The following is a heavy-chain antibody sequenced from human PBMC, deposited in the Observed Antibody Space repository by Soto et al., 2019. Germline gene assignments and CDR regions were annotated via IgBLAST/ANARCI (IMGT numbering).Heavy chain of an antibody. V-gene: IGHV1-69*01. J-gene: IGHJ6*02. D-gene: IGHD2-2*03. CDR3: ARDRMDIVVVPAAPGGGMDV. CDR2: IIPIFGTA. Sequence: QVQLVQSGAEVKKPGSSVKVSCKASGGTFSSYAISWVRQAPGQGLEWMGGIIPIFGTANYAQKFQGRVTITADESTSTAYMELSSLRSEDTAVYYCARDRMDIVVVPAAPGGGMDVWGQGTTVTVSS. CDR1: GGTFSSYA.